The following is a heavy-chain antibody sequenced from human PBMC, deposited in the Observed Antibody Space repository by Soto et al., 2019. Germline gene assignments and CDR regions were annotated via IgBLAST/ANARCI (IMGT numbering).Heavy chain of an antibody. D-gene: IGHD2-8*01. CDR1: GDSIRSCIYY. Sequence: SETLSLTCTVSGDSIRSCIYYWGWIRQPPVKGLEWIGSAYYSGMTHYGPSLRGRVTISVDTSKNQFSLKLSSVTAADTAVYYCARIPDPRGNGVYWSQGTLDTVSS. CDR2: AYYSGMT. V-gene: IGHV4-39*01. CDR3: ARIPDPRGNGVY. J-gene: IGHJ4*02.